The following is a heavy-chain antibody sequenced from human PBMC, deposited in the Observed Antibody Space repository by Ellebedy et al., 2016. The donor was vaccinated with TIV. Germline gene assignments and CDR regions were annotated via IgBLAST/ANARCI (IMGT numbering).Heavy chain of an antibody. CDR3: TRSIGGDYYYGMDV. Sequence: SETLSLTXAVYGGSFSGYYWSWIRQPPGKGLEWIGEINHSGSTNYNPSLKSRVTISVDTSKNQFSLKLSSVTAADTAVYYGTRSIGGDYYYGMDVWGQGTTVTVSS. CDR1: GGSFSGYY. D-gene: IGHD1-26*01. V-gene: IGHV4-34*01. CDR2: INHSGST. J-gene: IGHJ6*02.